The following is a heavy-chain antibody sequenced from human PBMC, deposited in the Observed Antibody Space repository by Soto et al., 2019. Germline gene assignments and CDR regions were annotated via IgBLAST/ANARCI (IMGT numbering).Heavy chain of an antibody. V-gene: IGHV4-59*01. Sequence: QVQLQESGPGLVKPSETLSLTCTVSGGSIINYYWSWIRQPPGKGLEWIGYIFYSGTTNYNPSLKSRVTISLDTPKNQFALKLNAVTAAATAVYYCAGGGLRSWFDPWGQGTLVTVSS. CDR3: AGGGLRSWFDP. J-gene: IGHJ5*02. CDR1: GGSIINYY. CDR2: IFYSGTT. D-gene: IGHD5-12*01.